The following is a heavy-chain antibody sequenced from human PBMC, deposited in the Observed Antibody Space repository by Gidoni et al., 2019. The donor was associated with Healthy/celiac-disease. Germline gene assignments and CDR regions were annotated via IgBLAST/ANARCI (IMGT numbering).Heavy chain of an antibody. CDR1: GFTFSSHS. D-gene: IGHD2-15*01. CDR3: ARDPGPVDDI. CDR2: ISSSSSYI. Sequence: EVQLVESGGGLVKPGGSLRLSCAASGFTFSSHSMNWVRPAPGKGLGGVSSISSSSSYIYDADSVKGRFTISRDNAKNSLYLQMNSLRAEDTAVYYCARDPGPVDDIWGQGTMVTVSS. J-gene: IGHJ3*02. V-gene: IGHV3-21*01.